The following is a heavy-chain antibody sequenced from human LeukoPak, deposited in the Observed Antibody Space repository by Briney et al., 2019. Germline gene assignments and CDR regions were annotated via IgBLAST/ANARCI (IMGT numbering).Heavy chain of an antibody. CDR1: GYTFTSYG. V-gene: IGHV1-18*01. J-gene: IGHJ4*02. CDR2: ISAYNGNT. D-gene: IGHD3-9*01. Sequence: ASVKVSCKASGYTFTSYGISWVRQAPGQGLEWMGWISAYNGNTSYAQKLQGRVTMTTDTSTSTAYMELRSLRSDDTAVYYCARGADYDILTGYYQPFDYWGQGTLVTVSS. CDR3: ARGADYDILTGYYQPFDY.